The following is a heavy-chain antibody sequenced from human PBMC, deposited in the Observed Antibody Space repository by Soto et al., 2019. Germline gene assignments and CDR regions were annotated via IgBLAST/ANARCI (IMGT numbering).Heavy chain of an antibody. V-gene: IGHV3-7*01. CDR2: IKQDGGEE. D-gene: IGHD3-22*01. J-gene: IGHJ3*01. CDR1: GFTFSDYS. CDR3: ARIYYTSRGPTKYRAFDF. Sequence: GGSLRLSCAASGFTFSDYSMGWVRQSPGKGLEGVANIKQDGGEEDYVDSVKGRLTISRDNAKNSLYLQMNSLRAEDTAVYYCARIYYTSRGPTKYRAFDFWGQGTMVTVSS.